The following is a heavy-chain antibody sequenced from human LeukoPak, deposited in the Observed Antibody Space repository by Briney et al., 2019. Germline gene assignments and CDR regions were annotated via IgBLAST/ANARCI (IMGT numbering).Heavy chain of an antibody. CDR3: ARGHNYCSSTSCFFYFDY. Sequence: GGSLRLSCATSGFPFSTYGVHWVRQAPGKGLEWVAVLWYDGSKKYYADSVKGRLTISRDGSQNTLYLQMNSLRAEDTAVYYCARGHNYCSSTSCFFYFDYWGRGTLVTVSS. J-gene: IGHJ4*02. CDR2: LWYDGSKK. V-gene: IGHV3-33*01. CDR1: GFPFSTYG. D-gene: IGHD2-2*01.